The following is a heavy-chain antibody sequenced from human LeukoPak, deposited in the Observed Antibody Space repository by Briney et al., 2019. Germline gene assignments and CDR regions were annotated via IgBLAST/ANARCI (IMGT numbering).Heavy chain of an antibody. CDR3: ARGRFGELLYNRPTYYFDY. V-gene: IGHV1-2*02. CDR1: GYTFTGYY. CDR2: INPNSGGT. Sequence: ASVKVSCKASGYTFTGYYMHWVRQAPGQGLEWMGWINPNSGGTNYAQKFQGKVTMTRDTSISTAYLDLSRLRSDDTAVYYCARGRFGELLYNRPTYYFDYWGQGTLVTVSS. D-gene: IGHD3-10*01. J-gene: IGHJ4*02.